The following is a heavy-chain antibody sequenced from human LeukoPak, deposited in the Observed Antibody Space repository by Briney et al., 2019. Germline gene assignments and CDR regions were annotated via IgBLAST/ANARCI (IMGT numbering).Heavy chain of an antibody. D-gene: IGHD3-10*01. J-gene: IGHJ4*02. Sequence: PSETLSLTCAVYGGSFSGYYWSWIRQPPGKGLEWSGEINHRGSTNYNPSLKSRVTISVDTSKNQFSLKLSSVTAADTAVYYCVVLWFGELPFDYWGQGTLVTVSS. CDR3: VVLWFGELPFDY. CDR1: GGSFSGYY. V-gene: IGHV4-34*01. CDR2: INHRGST.